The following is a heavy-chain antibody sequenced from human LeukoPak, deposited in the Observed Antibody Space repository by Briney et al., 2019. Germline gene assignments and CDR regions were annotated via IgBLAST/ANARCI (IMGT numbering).Heavy chain of an antibody. D-gene: IGHD2-15*01. CDR1: DFTFMRHT. Sequence: PGGSLRLSCAASDFTFMRHTMSWVRQTPGKGLEWVSGISGAGGVSYYADSVKGRFTISRDNSKNTFYLKMTNLGVEDTATYYCAKDYRAVRDEIVVESWFDHWGRGTLVIVSS. CDR3: AKDYRAVRDEIVVESWFDH. CDR2: ISGAGGVS. J-gene: IGHJ5*02. V-gene: IGHV3-23*01.